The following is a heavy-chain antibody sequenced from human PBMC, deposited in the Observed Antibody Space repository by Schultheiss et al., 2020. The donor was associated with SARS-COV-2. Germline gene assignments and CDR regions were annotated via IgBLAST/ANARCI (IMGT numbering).Heavy chain of an antibody. J-gene: IGHJ1*01. V-gene: IGHV1-2*04. CDR1: GYTFTGYY. Sequence: ASVKVSCKASGYTFTGYYMHWVRQAPGQGLEWMGWINPNSGGTNYAQKFQGWVTMTRDTSISTAYMELSRLRSDDTAVYYCARDQGQWLVLKYFQHWGQGTLVTVSS. D-gene: IGHD6-19*01. CDR2: INPNSGGT. CDR3: ARDQGQWLVLKYFQH.